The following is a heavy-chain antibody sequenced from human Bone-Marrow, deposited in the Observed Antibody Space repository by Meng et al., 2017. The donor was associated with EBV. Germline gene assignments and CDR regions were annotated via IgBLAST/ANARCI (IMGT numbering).Heavy chain of an antibody. J-gene: IGHJ4*02. CDR1: GGTFSSYA. V-gene: IGHV1-69*01. D-gene: IGHD3-9*01. CDR3: ARDSDILTGPGGY. CDR2: IIPIFGTA. Sequence: GQLVQVGAEVKKPGSAVKVSCKASGGTFSSYAISWVRQAPGQGLEWMGGIIPIFGTANYAQKFQGRVTITADESTSTAYMELSSLRSEDTAVYYCARDSDILTGPGGYWGQGTLVTVSS.